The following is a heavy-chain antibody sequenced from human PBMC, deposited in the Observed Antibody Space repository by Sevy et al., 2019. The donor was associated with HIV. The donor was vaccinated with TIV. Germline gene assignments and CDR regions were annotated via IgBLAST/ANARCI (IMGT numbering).Heavy chain of an antibody. CDR3: ATVRDEWGPEGMDV. CDR1: GFSFRSYS. CDR2: IHSSSSTT. V-gene: IGHV3-48*02. Sequence: GGSLRLSCAASGFSFRSYSINWVRQAPGKGLEWVSYIHSSSSTTYYADSVKGRFIISRDIAKNSLYLQMNSLRDEDTAVYYCATVRDEWGPEGMDVWGQGTTVTVSS. D-gene: IGHD3-10*01. J-gene: IGHJ6*02.